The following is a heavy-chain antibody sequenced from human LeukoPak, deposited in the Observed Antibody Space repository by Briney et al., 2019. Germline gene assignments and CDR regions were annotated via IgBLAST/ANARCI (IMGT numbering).Heavy chain of an antibody. V-gene: IGHV1-8*01. J-gene: IGHJ5*02. CDR2: MNPNSGNT. Sequence: ASVKVSYKASGYTFTSYDINWVRQATGQGLEWMGWMNPNSGNTGYAQKFQGRVTMTRNTSISTAYMELSSLRSEDTAVYYCAREGYYYGSGSSDWFDPWGQGTLVTVSS. D-gene: IGHD3-10*01. CDR1: GYTFTSYD. CDR3: AREGYYYGSGSSDWFDP.